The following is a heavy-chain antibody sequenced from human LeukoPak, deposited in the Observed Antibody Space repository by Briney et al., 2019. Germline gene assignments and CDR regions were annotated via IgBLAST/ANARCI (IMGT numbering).Heavy chain of an antibody. V-gene: IGHV3-23*01. D-gene: IGHD3-3*01. J-gene: IGHJ5*02. CDR3: AKEHDLWHKQGNWFDT. Sequence: QSGGSLRLSCTTSGFSFNTYSMSWVRQSPGKGLEWVSAINDDTPYCTDSVKGRFTVSRDKSKDTLYLHLNSLRAEDTAIYYCAKEHDLWHKQGNWFDTWGQGVLVTVSS. CDR2: INDDTP. CDR1: GFSFNTYS.